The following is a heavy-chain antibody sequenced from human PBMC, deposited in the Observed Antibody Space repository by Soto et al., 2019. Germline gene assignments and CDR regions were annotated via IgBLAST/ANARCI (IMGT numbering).Heavy chain of an antibody. CDR3: GKDIFVVEQLAPVAFDY. CDR2: ISWNSGSI. V-gene: IGHV3-9*01. Sequence: GGSLRLSCAASGFTFDDYAMHWARQAPGKGLEWVSGISWNSGSIGYADSVKGRFTISRDNAKNSLYLQMNSLRAEDTALYYCGKDIFVVEQLAPVAFDYWGQGTLVTAPQ. D-gene: IGHD6-13*01. J-gene: IGHJ4*02. CDR1: GFTFDDYA.